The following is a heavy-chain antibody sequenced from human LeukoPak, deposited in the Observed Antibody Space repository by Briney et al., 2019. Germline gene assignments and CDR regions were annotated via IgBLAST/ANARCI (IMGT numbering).Heavy chain of an antibody. CDR1: GFTFSSYG. D-gene: IGHD2-8*02. V-gene: IGHV3-30*02. CDR2: IRYDGSNK. CDR3: ATEGTENFGFDP. J-gene: IGHJ5*02. Sequence: PGGSLRLSCAASGFTFSSYGMHWVRQAPGKGLEWVAFIRYDGSNKYYADSVKGRFTISRDNSKNTLYLQMNSLRAEDTAVYYCATEGTENFGFDPWGQGTLVTVSS.